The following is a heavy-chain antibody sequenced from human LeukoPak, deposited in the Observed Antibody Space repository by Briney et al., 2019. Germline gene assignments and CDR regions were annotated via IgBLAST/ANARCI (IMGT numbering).Heavy chain of an antibody. CDR1: GFPFGGSW. CDR3: VSGDYFGY. D-gene: IGHD1-26*01. Sequence: GGSLRLSCAASGFPFGGSWMSWVRQAPGRGLEWVAIINQNGNEKYYVDSAKGRFTISRDNAKNSLYLQVNSLRAEDTAVYYCVSGDYFGYWGQGTLVTVSS. CDR2: INQNGNEK. V-gene: IGHV3-7*01. J-gene: IGHJ4*02.